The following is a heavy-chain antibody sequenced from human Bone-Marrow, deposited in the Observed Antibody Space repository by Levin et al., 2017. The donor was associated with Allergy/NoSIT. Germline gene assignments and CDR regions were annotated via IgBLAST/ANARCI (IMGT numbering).Heavy chain of an antibody. CDR3: ASRRTDYYDSSGSAETDY. J-gene: IGHJ4*02. CDR2: MNPNSGNT. D-gene: IGHD3-22*01. V-gene: IGHV1-8*01. Sequence: ASVKVSCKASGYTFTSYDINWVRQATGQGLEWMGWMNPNSGNTGYAQKFQGRVTMTRNTSISTAYMELSSLRSEDTAVYYCASRRTDYYDSSGSAETDYWGQGTLVTVSS. CDR1: GYTFTSYD.